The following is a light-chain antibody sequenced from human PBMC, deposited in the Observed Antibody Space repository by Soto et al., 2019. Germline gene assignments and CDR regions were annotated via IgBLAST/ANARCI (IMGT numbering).Light chain of an antibody. J-gene: IGKJ4*01. Sequence: GDRVTITCRASQDINNWLAWYQQKPGKAPKLLIYTTSSLQSGVPSRFSGSGFGTDFTLTISSLQPEDFATYYCQQANSFPLTFGGGTKVEIK. CDR3: QQANSFPLT. V-gene: IGKV1D-12*01. CDR1: QDINNW. CDR2: TTS.